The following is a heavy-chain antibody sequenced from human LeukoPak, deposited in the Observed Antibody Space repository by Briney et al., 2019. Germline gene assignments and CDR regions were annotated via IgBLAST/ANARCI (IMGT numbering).Heavy chain of an antibody. V-gene: IGHV3-53*01. J-gene: IGHJ4*02. D-gene: IGHD6-19*01. CDR1: GFTVSSHY. CDR3: AILDSSGWYCFDF. CDR2: IYSGGST. Sequence: GGSLRLSCAASGFTVSSHYMTWVRQVPGKGLEWVSAIYSGGSTYYADSVKGRFTISRDNSKNTVYLQMNSPRAEDTAVYHCAILDSSGWYCFDFWGQGTLVTVSS.